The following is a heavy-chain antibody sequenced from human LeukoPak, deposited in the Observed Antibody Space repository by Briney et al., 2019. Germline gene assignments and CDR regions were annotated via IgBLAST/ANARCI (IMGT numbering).Heavy chain of an antibody. CDR3: ARDLLDYYDSSGQRG. Sequence: GGSLRPSCAASGFTFSSYAMNWVRQAPGKGLEWVSVVRGSGGSTYYADSVKGRFTISRDNSKNTLYLQMNNLRAEDTALYYCARDLLDYYDSSGQRGWGQGTLVTVSS. V-gene: IGHV3-23*01. J-gene: IGHJ4*02. D-gene: IGHD3-22*01. CDR1: GFTFSSYA. CDR2: VRGSGGST.